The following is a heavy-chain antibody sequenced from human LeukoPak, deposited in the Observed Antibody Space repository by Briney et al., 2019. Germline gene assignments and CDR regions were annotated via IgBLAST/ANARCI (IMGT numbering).Heavy chain of an antibody. Sequence: GGSLRLSCAASGFTFSSYGMHWVRQAPGKGLEWVAFIRYDGSNKYYADSVKGRFTISRDNSKNTLYLQMNSLRAEDTAVYYCATKMYSSSWTVYYYYMDVWGKGTTVTISS. CDR3: ATKMYSSSWTVYYYYMDV. D-gene: IGHD6-13*01. J-gene: IGHJ6*03. V-gene: IGHV3-30*02. CDR1: GFTFSSYG. CDR2: IRYDGSNK.